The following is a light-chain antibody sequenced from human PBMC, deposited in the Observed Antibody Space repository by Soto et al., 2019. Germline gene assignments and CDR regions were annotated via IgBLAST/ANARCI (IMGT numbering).Light chain of an antibody. CDR1: ESIDNW. CDR3: QQYQSYSRT. CDR2: AAS. V-gene: IGKV1-5*01. J-gene: IGKJ1*01. Sequence: DIQVTQSPSTLSASVGDAVTITCLASESIDNWLAWYQRKPGKAPKLLIFAASTLVRGVPSKFSGRGSGTECTLTISSLQADDFATYYCQQYQSYSRTFGQGTKVDIK.